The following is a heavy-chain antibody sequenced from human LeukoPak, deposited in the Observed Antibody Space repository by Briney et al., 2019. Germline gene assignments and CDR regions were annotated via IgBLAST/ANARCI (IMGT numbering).Heavy chain of an antibody. CDR2: ISGSGGST. CDR1: GFTFSSYA. CDR3: ARGYYGSGSYPSPCGY. Sequence: PGGSLRLSCAASGFTFSSYAMSWVRQAPGKGLEWVSAISGSGGSTYYADSVKGRFTISRDNSKNTLYLQMNSLRAEDTAVYYCARGYYGSGSYPSPCGYWGQGTLVTVSS. J-gene: IGHJ4*02. D-gene: IGHD3-10*01. V-gene: IGHV3-23*01.